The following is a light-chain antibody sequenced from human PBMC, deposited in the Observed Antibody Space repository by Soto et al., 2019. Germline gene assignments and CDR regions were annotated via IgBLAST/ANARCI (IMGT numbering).Light chain of an antibody. Sequence: QSVLTQSRSACGTPGQRVTISCSGSSSNIGSNYVYWYQQLPGTAPKLLIYRNNQRPSGIPDRFSGTKSGPSASLAISGLRSEDEADYYCAALEDRVSGGLFGGGTTVTVL. CDR3: AALEDRVSGGL. CDR1: SSNIGSNY. CDR2: RNN. J-gene: IGLJ2*01. V-gene: IGLV1-47*01.